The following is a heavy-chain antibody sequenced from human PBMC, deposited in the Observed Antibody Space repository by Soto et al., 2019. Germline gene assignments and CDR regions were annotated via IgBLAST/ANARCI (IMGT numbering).Heavy chain of an antibody. Sequence: HDGSWISKNQGKGLEWVSVIYSGGSTYYADSVRGRFTISRDNSKNTLYLQMNSLRAEDTAVYYCARDRLLGYCTNRACSSLYYYYYGMAVRVQGTTVTVSS. V-gene: IGHV3-53*01. CDR1: HD. CDR3: ARDRLLGYCTNRACSSLYYYYYGMAV. D-gene: IGHD2-8*01. J-gene: IGHJ6*02. CDR2: IYSGGST.